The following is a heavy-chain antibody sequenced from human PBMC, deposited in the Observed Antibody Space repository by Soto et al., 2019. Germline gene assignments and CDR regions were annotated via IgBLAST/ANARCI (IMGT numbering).Heavy chain of an antibody. CDR3: ARGWYYGSGSHSYGMDV. J-gene: IGHJ6*02. Sequence: ASVKVSCKASGYTFTGYYMHWVRQAPGQGLEWMGWINPNSGGTNYAQKFQGWVTMTRDTSISTAYMGLSRLRSDDTAVYYCARGWYYGSGSHSYGMDVWGQGTTVTVSS. CDR1: GYTFTGYY. V-gene: IGHV1-2*04. CDR2: INPNSGGT. D-gene: IGHD3-10*01.